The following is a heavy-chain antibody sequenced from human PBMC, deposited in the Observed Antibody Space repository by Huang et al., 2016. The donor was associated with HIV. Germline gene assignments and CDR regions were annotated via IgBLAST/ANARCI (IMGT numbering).Heavy chain of an antibody. Sequence: QLQLQESGPGQVKPSETLSLTCTVSGDFISSTNYYWGWVRQSPGKGRGWVGSVYQRGSTNYNPSLKSRVTLSVDTSRNQFSLRLNSVTAADTAVYYCASQHIGAAATWFWGRGTQVAVSS. CDR3: ASQHIGAAATWF. V-gene: IGHV4-39*01. CDR1: GDFISSTNYY. D-gene: IGHD6-13*01. J-gene: IGHJ4*02. CDR2: VYQRGST.